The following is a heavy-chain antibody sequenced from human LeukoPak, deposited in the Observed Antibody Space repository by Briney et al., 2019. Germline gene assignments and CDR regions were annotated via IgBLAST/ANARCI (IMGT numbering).Heavy chain of an antibody. V-gene: IGHV3-21*01. CDR3: ARGRGYSGYEPFDY. D-gene: IGHD5-12*01. J-gene: IGHJ4*02. CDR1: GFTFSSYS. Sequence: GGSLRLSCAASGFTFSSYSMNWVRQAPGKGLEWVSSISSSSSYIYYADSAKGRFTISRDNAKNSLYLQMNSLRAEDTAVYYCARGRGYSGYEPFDYWGQGTLVTVSS. CDR2: ISSSSSYI.